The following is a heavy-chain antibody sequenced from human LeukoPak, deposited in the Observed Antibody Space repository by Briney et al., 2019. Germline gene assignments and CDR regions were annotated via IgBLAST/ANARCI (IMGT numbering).Heavy chain of an antibody. Sequence: PGGSLRLSCAASGFTFSSYEMNWVRQAPGKGLEWVSYISSSGSTIYYADSVKGRFTISRDNAKNSLYLQMNSLRAEDTAVYYCARENYLEGTYYDILTGSSGYYYMDVWGKGTTVTISS. CDR3: ARENYLEGTYYDILTGSSGYYYMDV. D-gene: IGHD3-9*01. V-gene: IGHV3-48*03. J-gene: IGHJ6*03. CDR2: ISSSGSTI. CDR1: GFTFSSYE.